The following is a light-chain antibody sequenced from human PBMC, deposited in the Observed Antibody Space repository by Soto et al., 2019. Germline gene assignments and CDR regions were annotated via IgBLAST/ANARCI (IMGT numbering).Light chain of an antibody. CDR3: QQSYSTLLT. Sequence: DIQKTQTPSSLSTSVGVRVTITCRASQSISMYLNWYQQKPGKAPNLLIYAASNLQSGVPSRFSDSGAGTDFTLTISSLQPEDFATYYCQQSYSTLLTFGQGTKVEIK. CDR2: AAS. J-gene: IGKJ1*01. CDR1: QSISMY. V-gene: IGKV1-39*01.